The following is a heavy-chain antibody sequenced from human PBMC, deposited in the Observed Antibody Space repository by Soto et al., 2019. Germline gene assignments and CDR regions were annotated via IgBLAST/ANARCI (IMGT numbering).Heavy chain of an antibody. Sequence: EVQLLESGGGLVQPGGSLRLSCAASGFTFSSYAMSWVRQAPGKGLEWVSAISGSGGSTYYADSVKGRFTISRDNSKDTLYLQMNSLRAEDTAVYYCASCPGLRYYYIDVWGKGTTVTVSS. CDR3: ASCPGLRYYYIDV. D-gene: IGHD3-16*01. J-gene: IGHJ6*03. V-gene: IGHV3-23*01. CDR1: GFTFSSYA. CDR2: ISGSGGST.